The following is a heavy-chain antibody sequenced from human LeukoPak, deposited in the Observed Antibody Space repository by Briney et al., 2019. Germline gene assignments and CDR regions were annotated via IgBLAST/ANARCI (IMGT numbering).Heavy chain of an antibody. J-gene: IGHJ4*02. D-gene: IGHD6-13*01. CDR1: GGTFSSYA. CDR2: ISAYNGNT. V-gene: IGHV1-18*01. CDR3: ARITPVWQQLVSSSFDY. Sequence: GASVKVSCKASGGTFSSYAISWVRQAPGQGLEWMGWISAYNGNTNYAQKLQGRVTMTTDTSTSTAYMELRSLRSDDTAVYYCARITPVWQQLVSSSFDYWGQGTLVTVSS.